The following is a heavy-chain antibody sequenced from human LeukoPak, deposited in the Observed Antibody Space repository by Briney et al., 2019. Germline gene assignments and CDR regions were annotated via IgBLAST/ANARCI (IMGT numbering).Heavy chain of an antibody. J-gene: IGHJ6*03. Sequence: GASVKVSCKASNYTFTSYGISWVRQAPGQGLEWMGWISTYNGNTNYAQKLQGRVTMTTDTSTSMAYMELRSLRSDDTAVYYCARERSPFYYYYMDVWGKGTTVTVSS. D-gene: IGHD3-3*01. CDR1: NYTFTSYG. CDR3: ARERSPFYYYYMDV. V-gene: IGHV1-18*01. CDR2: ISTYNGNT.